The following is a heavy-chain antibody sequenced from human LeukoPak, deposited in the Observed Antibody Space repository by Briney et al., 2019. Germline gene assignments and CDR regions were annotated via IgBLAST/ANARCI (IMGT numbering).Heavy chain of an antibody. D-gene: IGHD2-2*01. V-gene: IGHV1-18*04. CDR2: ISTYNGDT. CDR3: ARGVVVPAAMGYSYYYMDV. J-gene: IGHJ6*03. Sequence: ASVKVSCKASGYTFTSYGISWVRQAPGQGLEWMGGISTYNGDTNYAQKLQGRVSMTTDTYTSKANMELRSLTSDDTAVYYCARGVVVPAAMGYSYYYMDVWGKGTTVTISS. CDR1: GYTFTSYG.